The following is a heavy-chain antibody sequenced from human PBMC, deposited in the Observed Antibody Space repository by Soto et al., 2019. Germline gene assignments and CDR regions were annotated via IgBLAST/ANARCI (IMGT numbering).Heavy chain of an antibody. CDR3: ARHGFYGDYSSNYFDP. Sequence: GESLKISCKGSGYSFSNWWIAWVRQMPGKGLEYMGIIYPSDSQTRYSPSFQGQATISADKSISTAYLQWSSLRASDTAIYYCARHGFYGDYSSNYFDPWGQGTLVTVS. D-gene: IGHD4-17*01. J-gene: IGHJ5*02. V-gene: IGHV5-51*01. CDR1: GYSFSNWW. CDR2: IYPSDSQT.